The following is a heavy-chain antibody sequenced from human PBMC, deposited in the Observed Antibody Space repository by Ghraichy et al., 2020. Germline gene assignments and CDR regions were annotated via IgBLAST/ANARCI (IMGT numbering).Heavy chain of an antibody. Sequence: SQTLSLTCTVSGGSISSYYWSWIRQPPGKGLEWIGYIYYSGSTNYNPSLKSRVTISVDTSKNQFSLKLSSVTAADTAVYYCARGHYDFWSGYRNWFDPWGQGTLVTVSS. CDR3: ARGHYDFWSGYRNWFDP. CDR1: GGSISSYY. D-gene: IGHD3-3*01. J-gene: IGHJ5*02. V-gene: IGHV4-59*01. CDR2: IYYSGST.